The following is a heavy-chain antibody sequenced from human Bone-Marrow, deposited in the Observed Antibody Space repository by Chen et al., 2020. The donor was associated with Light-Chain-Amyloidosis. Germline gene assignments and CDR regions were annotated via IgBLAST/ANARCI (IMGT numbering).Heavy chain of an antibody. Sequence: EVQLEQSGPEVKKPGESLKISCKGSGYTFPNYWIGWVRQMPGKGLGWMGVIYPDGSEAIYSPSFEGQVTISADKSITTAYLQWRGLKASDTAMYYCARRRDGYNFDYWGQGTLVTVSS. CDR3: ARRRDGYNFDY. D-gene: IGHD5-12*01. CDR1: GYTFPNYW. J-gene: IGHJ4*02. CDR2: IYPDGSEA. V-gene: IGHV5-51*01.